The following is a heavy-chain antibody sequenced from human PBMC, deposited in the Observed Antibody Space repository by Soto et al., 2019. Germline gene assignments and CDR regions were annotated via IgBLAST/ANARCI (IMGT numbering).Heavy chain of an antibody. V-gene: IGHV3-23*01. D-gene: IGHD3-10*01. J-gene: IGHJ3*02. CDR1: GFTFSSYA. Sequence: GGSLRLSCAASGFTFSSYAMSWVRQAPGKGLEWVSAISGSGGSTYYADSVKGRFTISRDNSKNTLYLQMNSLRAEDTAVYYCAKDPFTVSVLLWSRDSHIWGQGTMVTVSS. CDR3: AKDPFTVSVLLWSRDSHI. CDR2: ISGSGGST.